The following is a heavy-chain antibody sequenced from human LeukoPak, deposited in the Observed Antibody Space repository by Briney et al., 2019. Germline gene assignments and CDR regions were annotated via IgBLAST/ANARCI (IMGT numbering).Heavy chain of an antibody. CDR1: GGTFSSYA. Sequence: SVKVSCKASGGTFSSYAISWVRQAPGQGLEWMGGIIPIFDASNYAQKFQDRVTITADESTSTAYMELSGLRSEDTAVYYCARGERAAMIATLDYWGQGTLVTVSS. CDR2: IIPIFDAS. V-gene: IGHV1-69*13. J-gene: IGHJ4*02. CDR3: ARGERAAMIATLDY. D-gene: IGHD3-22*01.